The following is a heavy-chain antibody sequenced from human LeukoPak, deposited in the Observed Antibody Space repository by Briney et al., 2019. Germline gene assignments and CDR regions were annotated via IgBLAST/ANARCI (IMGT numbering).Heavy chain of an antibody. Sequence: ASVKVSRKASGYTFTSYAMHWVRQAPGQRLEWMGWINAGNGNTKYSQKFQGRVTITRDTSASTAYMELSSLRSEDTAVYYCAAGIVATTDDYWGQGTLVTVSS. CDR1: GYTFTSYA. J-gene: IGHJ4*02. V-gene: IGHV1-3*01. D-gene: IGHD5-12*01. CDR3: AAGIVATTDDY. CDR2: INAGNGNT.